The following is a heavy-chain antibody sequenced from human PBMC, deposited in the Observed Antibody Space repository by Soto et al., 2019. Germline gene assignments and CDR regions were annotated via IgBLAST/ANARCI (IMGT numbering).Heavy chain of an antibody. CDR2: ISAYNGDT. CDR1: GYTFSSYA. CDR3: ARDWGPHYMDV. D-gene: IGHD3-16*01. J-gene: IGHJ6*03. V-gene: IGHV1-18*01. Sequence: GASVKVSCKASGYTFSSYAINWVRQAPGQGLEWMGWISAYNGDTNYAQKLQGRVTMTTDTSTSTAYMELRSLRFDDTAVYYCARDWGPHYMDVWGKGTTGTVSS.